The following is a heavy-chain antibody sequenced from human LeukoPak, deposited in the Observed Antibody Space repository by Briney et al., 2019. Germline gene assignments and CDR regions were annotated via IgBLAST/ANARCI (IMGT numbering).Heavy chain of an antibody. V-gene: IGHV5-51*01. D-gene: IGHD1-26*01. CDR3: ARQLHGSYYDAFDI. CDR2: IYPGDTDT. J-gene: IGHJ3*02. CDR1: GYSFTSYW. Sequence: GESLKIACKGSGYSFTSYWIGWVRQMPGKGLEWKGIIYPGDTDTRYSPSFQGQVTISADKSISTAYLQWSSLKASDTAMYYCARQLHGSYYDAFDIWGQGTMVTVSS.